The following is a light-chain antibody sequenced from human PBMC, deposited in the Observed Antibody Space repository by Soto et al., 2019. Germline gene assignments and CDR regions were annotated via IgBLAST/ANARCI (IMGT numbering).Light chain of an antibody. V-gene: IGLV2-14*02. Sequence: QSVLTQPASVSGSPGQSIAISCTGTSSVVGSHDLVSWYQQQSGKVPKLIIYDVSSRPSGVSNRFSGSKSGNTASLTISGLQAEDEADYYCSSFTSTNTYVFGTGTKVTVL. CDR3: SSFTSTNTYV. CDR2: DVS. CDR1: SSVVGSHDL. J-gene: IGLJ1*01.